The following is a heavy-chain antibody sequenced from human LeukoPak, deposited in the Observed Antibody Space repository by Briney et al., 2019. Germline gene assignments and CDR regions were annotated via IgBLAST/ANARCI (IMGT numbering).Heavy chain of an antibody. CDR1: GGSFSGYY. D-gene: IGHD2-15*01. CDR2: INHSGST. J-gene: IGHJ6*03. Sequence: SETLSLTCAVYGGSFSGYYWSWIRQPPGKGLEWIGEINHSGSTNYNPSLKSRVTISVDTSKNQFSLKLSSVIAADTAVYYCARFKRYCSGGSCYYYYYYYMDVWGKGATVTVSS. CDR3: ARFKRYCSGGSCYYYYYYYMDV. V-gene: IGHV4-34*01.